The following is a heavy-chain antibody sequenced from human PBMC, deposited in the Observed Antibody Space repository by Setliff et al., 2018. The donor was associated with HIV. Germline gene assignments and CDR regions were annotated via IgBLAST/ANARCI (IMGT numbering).Heavy chain of an antibody. CDR3: ASDISPDDGYNRLHYFDY. V-gene: IGHV4-38-2*01. D-gene: IGHD5-12*01. CDR2: IYHSGST. Sequence: PSETLSLTCAVSAYSISSGYYWGWIRQPPGKGLEWIGSIYHSGSTFYNPSLKSRVTISVDTSKNQFSLRLNSVTAADTAVYYCASDISPDDGYNRLHYFDYWGQGTLVTVSS. CDR1: AYSISSGYY. J-gene: IGHJ4*02.